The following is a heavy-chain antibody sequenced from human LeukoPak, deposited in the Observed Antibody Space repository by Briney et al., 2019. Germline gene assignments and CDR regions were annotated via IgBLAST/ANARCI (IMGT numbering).Heavy chain of an antibody. D-gene: IGHD1-14*01. Sequence: SETLSLTCAVSGGSINSNNWWSLVRQPPGKGLEWIGEIYHSGSTNYNPSLKSRVTISVDKSKNQFSLRVDSVTAADTAVYYCARDLYDDNRCFDFWGQGILVTVSS. J-gene: IGHJ4*02. V-gene: IGHV4-4*02. CDR1: GGSINSNNW. CDR2: IYHSGST. CDR3: ARDLYDDNRCFDF.